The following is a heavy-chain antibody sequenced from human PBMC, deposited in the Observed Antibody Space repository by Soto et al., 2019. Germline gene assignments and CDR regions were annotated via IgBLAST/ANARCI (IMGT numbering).Heavy chain of an antibody. V-gene: IGHV4-38-2*01. CDR2: VYHSGGS. CDR3: ARARWYDGFNI. D-gene: IGHD2-15*01. J-gene: IGHJ3*02. CDR1: GYSSSSGNY. Sequence: SETLSLTGAVSGYSSSSGNYWGCIRQPPGKGLEWIGSVYHSGGSYYNPSLKSRVSISLDTSKNLVSLSLTSVTAADTAMYYCARARWYDGFNIWGQGTMVTVSS.